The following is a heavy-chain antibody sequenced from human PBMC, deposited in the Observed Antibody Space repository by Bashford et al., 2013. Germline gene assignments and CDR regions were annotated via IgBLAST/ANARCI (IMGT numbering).Heavy chain of an antibody. CDR1: GGSISSYY. CDR2: IYYSGST. J-gene: IGHJ4*02. Sequence: SETLSLTCTVSGGSISSYYWSWIRQPPGKGLEWIGYIYYSGSTNYNPSLKSRVTISVDTSKNQFSLKLSSVTAADTAVYYCASGVSAYYDSSGQIDYWGQGTLVTVSS. V-gene: IGHV4-59*01. CDR3: ASGVSAYYDSSGQIDY. D-gene: IGHD3-22*01.